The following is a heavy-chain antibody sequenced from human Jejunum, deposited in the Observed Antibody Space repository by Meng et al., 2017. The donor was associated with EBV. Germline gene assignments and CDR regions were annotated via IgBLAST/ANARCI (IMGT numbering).Heavy chain of an antibody. CDR1: FSSTSRSHR. Sequence: QVEGGVPGRGEPSGPPCPAYAGSFSSTSRSHRWRWVRQRQGKGLEWIGEMHTGGSTTYNPSLKSRVTISVDNSKNQFSLKLTSVTAADTAVYYCAKSNDYSLNSWGQGTLVTVSS. J-gene: IGHJ4*02. CDR3: AKSNDYSLNS. CDR2: MHTGGST. V-gene: IGHV4-4*02. D-gene: IGHD4-11*01.